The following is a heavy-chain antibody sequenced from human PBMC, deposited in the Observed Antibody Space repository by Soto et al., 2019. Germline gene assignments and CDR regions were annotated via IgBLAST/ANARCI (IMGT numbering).Heavy chain of an antibody. CDR2: ISGSGGST. CDR3: AKFPCSGGSCYDMHVDY. D-gene: IGHD2-15*01. J-gene: IGHJ4*02. CDR1: GFTFSSYA. V-gene: IGHV3-23*01. Sequence: GGSLRLSCAASGFTFSSYAMSWVRQAPGKGLEWVSAISGSGGSTYYADSVKGRFTISSDNSKISLYLQMISLRAEDTAVYYCAKFPCSGGSCYDMHVDYWGQGTLVTVSS.